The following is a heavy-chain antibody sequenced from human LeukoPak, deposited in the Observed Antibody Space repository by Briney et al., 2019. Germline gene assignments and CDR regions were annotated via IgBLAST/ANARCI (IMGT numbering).Heavy chain of an antibody. CDR3: ARDQGGYYDFWSGYPHDAFDI. Sequence: QPGGSLRFSCAASGFTFSSYWMSWVRQAPGKGLEWVANIKQDGSEKYYVDSVKGRFTISRDNAKNSLYLQVNSLRAEDTAVYYCARDQGGYYDFWSGYPHDAFDIWGQGTMVTVSS. V-gene: IGHV3-7*01. CDR1: GFTFSSYW. J-gene: IGHJ3*02. CDR2: IKQDGSEK. D-gene: IGHD3-3*01.